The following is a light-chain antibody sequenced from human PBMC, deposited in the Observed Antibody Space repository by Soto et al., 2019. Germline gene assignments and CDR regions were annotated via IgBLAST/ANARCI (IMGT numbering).Light chain of an antibody. J-gene: IGKJ1*01. CDR2: GAS. CDR3: QQYGSSFSST. CDR1: QSVSSSY. V-gene: IGKV3-20*01. Sequence: EIVLTQSPGTLSLSPGERATLSCRASQSVSSSYLAWYQQKPGQAPRLLIYGASSRATGIPDRFSGSGSGTDFTLTISRLEPEDFSVYYCQQYGSSFSSTLGQGTKL.